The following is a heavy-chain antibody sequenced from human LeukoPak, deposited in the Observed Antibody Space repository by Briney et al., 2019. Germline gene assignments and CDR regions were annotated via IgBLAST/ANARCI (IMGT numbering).Heavy chain of an antibody. CDR2: IYYSGST. J-gene: IGHJ4*02. V-gene: IGHV4-59*01. D-gene: IGHD3-10*01. CDR1: GGSMSSYY. CDR3: ARTYYYGSGSYYNDY. Sequence: SETLSLTCTVSGGSMSSYYWSWIRQPPGKGLEWIGYIYYSGSTNYNPSLKSRVTISVDTSKNQFSLKLSSVTAADTAVYYCARTYYYGSGSYYNDYWGQGTLVTVSS.